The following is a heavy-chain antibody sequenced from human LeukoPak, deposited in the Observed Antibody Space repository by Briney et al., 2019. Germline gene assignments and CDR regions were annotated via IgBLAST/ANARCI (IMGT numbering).Heavy chain of an antibody. CDR2: ISYDGSNK. V-gene: IGHV3-30*04. CDR1: GFTFSSYA. J-gene: IGHJ4*02. Sequence: PGRSLRLSCAASGFTFSSYAMHWVRQAPGKGLEWVAVISYDGSNKYYADSVKGRFTISRDNSKNTLYPQMNSLRAEDTAVYYCAGGSGSYYRGPDYWGQGTLVTVSS. D-gene: IGHD3-10*01. CDR3: AGGSGSYYRGPDY.